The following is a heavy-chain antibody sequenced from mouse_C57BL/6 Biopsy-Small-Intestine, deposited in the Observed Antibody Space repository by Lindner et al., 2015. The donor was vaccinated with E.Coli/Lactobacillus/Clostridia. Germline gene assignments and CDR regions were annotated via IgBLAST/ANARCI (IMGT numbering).Heavy chain of an antibody. CDR2: ISYSGST. V-gene: IGHV3-8*01. D-gene: IGHD1-1*01. Sequence: VRAAGVWTWPANLLRLCPSPVLSLATPSPVITGTGSGNSHGNKLEYMGYISYSGSTYYNPSLKSRISITRDTSKNQYYLQLNSVTTEDTATYYCARKINYGSSYDWYFDVWGTGTTVTVSS. CDR1: ATPSPVIT. J-gene: IGHJ1*03. CDR3: ARKINYGSSYDWYFDV.